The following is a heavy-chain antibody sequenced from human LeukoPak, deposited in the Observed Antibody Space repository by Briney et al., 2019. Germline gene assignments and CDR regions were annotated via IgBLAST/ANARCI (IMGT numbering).Heavy chain of an antibody. CDR3: ALSRYYGSGIFYVDY. J-gene: IGHJ4*02. CDR1: GFSLTTSGVG. D-gene: IGHD3-10*01. CDR2: IHWDDDK. Sequence: ESGPTLVKPTQTLTLTCTFSGFSLTTSGVGVGWIRQPPGKALEWLALIHWDDDKRYSPSLESRLTIAKDTSKNQVVLTLTNMDPVDTATYFCALSRYYGSGIFYVDYWGEGTLVTVSS. V-gene: IGHV2-5*02.